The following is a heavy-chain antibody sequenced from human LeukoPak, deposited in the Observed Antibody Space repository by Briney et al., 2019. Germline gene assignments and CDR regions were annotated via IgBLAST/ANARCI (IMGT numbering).Heavy chain of an antibody. CDR1: GVTVSSNY. V-gene: IGHV3-66*01. J-gene: IGHJ4*02. Sequence: TGGSLRLSCAASGVTVSSNYMSWVRQAPGKGLEWVSVIYSDGNTYYADSVKGRFTVSRDHSKNTLYLQINSLRAEDTAVYYCARDALAAIKFEGVFVWGQGTLVTVSS. CDR2: IYSDGNT. CDR3: ARDALAAIKFEGVFV. D-gene: IGHD3-16*01.